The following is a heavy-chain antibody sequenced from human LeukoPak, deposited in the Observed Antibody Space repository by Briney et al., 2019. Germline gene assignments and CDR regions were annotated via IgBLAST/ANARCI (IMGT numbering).Heavy chain of an antibody. D-gene: IGHD3-9*01. V-gene: IGHV4-4*02. CDR1: GGSISSSNW. J-gene: IGHJ4*02. CDR3: ARGDATGYPDY. Sequence: SETLSLTCAVSGGSISSSNWWSWVRQSPGKGLEWIGEIYQSGRTNYKPSLKSRVTISADKSKNQLSLKLISVTAADTAVYYCARGDATGYPDYWGQGTLATVSS. CDR2: IYQSGRT.